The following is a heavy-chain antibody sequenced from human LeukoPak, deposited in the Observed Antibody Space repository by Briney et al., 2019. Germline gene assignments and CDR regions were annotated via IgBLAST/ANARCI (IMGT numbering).Heavy chain of an antibody. V-gene: IGHV3-30*18. D-gene: IGHD2-15*01. CDR1: GFTFSHYG. CDR2: ISYDGGEK. Sequence: PGRSLRLSCAASGFTFSHYGMHWVRQAPGKGLEWVSVISYDGGEKYYADSARGRFTISRDNSKNTLYLQVDSLRAEDTAVYYRAKHAASLYCSGDSCYTYGMDVWGQGTTVTVSS. CDR3: AKHAASLYCSGDSCYTYGMDV. J-gene: IGHJ6*02.